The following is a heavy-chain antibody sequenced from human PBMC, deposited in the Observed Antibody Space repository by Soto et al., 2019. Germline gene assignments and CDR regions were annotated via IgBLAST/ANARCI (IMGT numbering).Heavy chain of an antibody. CDR2: IIPIFGTA. CDR3: ARKLVGAPMDV. J-gene: IGHJ6*02. Sequence: GASVKGSCKASGGTFSSYAISWVRQAPGQGLEWMGGIIPIFGTANYAQKFQGRVTITADKSTSTAYMELSSLRSEDTAVYYCARKLVGAPMDVWGQGTTVTVSS. CDR1: GGTFSSYA. V-gene: IGHV1-69*06. D-gene: IGHD1-26*01.